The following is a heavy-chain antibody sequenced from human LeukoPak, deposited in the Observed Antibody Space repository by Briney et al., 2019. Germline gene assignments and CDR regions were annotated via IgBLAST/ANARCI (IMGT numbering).Heavy chain of an antibody. CDR3: ARGYSSSWSYYYYMDV. Sequence: GASVKVSCKASGYTFTGYYMHWVRQAPGQGLERMGWINPNSGGTNYAQKFQGRVTMTRDTSISTAYMELSRLRSDDTAVYYCARGYSSSWSYYYYMDVWGKGTTVTVSS. J-gene: IGHJ6*03. D-gene: IGHD6-13*01. CDR2: INPNSGGT. CDR1: GYTFTGYY. V-gene: IGHV1-2*02.